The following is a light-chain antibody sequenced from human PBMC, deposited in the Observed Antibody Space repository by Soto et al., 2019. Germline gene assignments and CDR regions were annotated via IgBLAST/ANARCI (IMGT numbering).Light chain of an antibody. V-gene: IGLV2-14*01. CDR2: EVS. J-gene: IGLJ3*02. CDR1: SSDVGNYNY. Sequence: QSVLTQPASVSGSPGQSITISCTGTSSDVGNYNYVSWYQQHPGKAPKLMIYEVSNRPSGVSNRFSGSKSGNTASLTISGLQAEDEADYYCQSYDHTLSRALFGGGTKLTVL. CDR3: QSYDHTLSRAL.